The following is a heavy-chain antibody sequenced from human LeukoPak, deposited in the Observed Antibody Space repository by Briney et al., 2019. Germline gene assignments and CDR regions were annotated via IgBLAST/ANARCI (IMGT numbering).Heavy chain of an antibody. Sequence: SVKVSCKASGGTFSIYAISWVRPAPGQGLEWMGGIIPIFGTANYAQKFQGRVTITADESTSTAYMELSSLRSEDTAVYYCARGTPLDRVSHYNWFDPWGQGTLVTVSS. V-gene: IGHV1-69*13. CDR1: GGTFSIYA. CDR2: IIPIFGTA. CDR3: ARGTPLDRVSHYNWFDP. D-gene: IGHD1-1*01. J-gene: IGHJ5*02.